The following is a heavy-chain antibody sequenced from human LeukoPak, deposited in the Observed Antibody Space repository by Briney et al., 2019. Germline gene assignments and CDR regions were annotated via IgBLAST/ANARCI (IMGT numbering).Heavy chain of an antibody. V-gene: IGHV4-30-2*01. Sequence: SETLSLTCAVYGGSLSGYYWSWIRQPPGKGLEWIGYIYHSGSTYYNPSLKSRVTISVDRSKNQFSLKLGSVTAADTAVYYCASDGGIDYCSGGSCFSNWGQGTLVTVSS. CDR1: GGSLSGYY. D-gene: IGHD2-15*01. CDR3: ASDGGIDYCSGGSCFSN. J-gene: IGHJ4*02. CDR2: IYHSGST.